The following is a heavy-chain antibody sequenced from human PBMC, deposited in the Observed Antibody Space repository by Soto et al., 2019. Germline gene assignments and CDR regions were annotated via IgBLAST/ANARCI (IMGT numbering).Heavy chain of an antibody. CDR2: IDPSDSYA. Sequence: GESLKISCKGSGYSFTTYWITWVRQVPGKGLEWMGRIDPSDSYANYSPSFQGHVTMSADKSISTAYLQWSSLKASDTAMYYCGRVRVDKAEGWFDPWGQGALVTVSS. CDR3: GRVRVDKAEGWFDP. D-gene: IGHD5-12*01. V-gene: IGHV5-10-1*01. CDR1: GYSFTTYW. J-gene: IGHJ5*02.